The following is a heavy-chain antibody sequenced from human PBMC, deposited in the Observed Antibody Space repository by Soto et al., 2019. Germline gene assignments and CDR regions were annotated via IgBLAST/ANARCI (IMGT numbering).Heavy chain of an antibody. J-gene: IGHJ4*02. CDR3: ARHISSSGWHQYFDY. D-gene: IGHD6-19*01. CDR1: GGSISSSSYY. V-gene: IGHV4-39*01. Sequence: PSETLSLTCTVSGGSISSSSYYWGWIRQPPGKGLEWIGSFYYTGSTYYNPSLKSRVTISVDTSKNQVSLRLSSVTAADTAVYYCARHISSSGWHQYFDYFGQGTLVTLCS. CDR2: FYYTGST.